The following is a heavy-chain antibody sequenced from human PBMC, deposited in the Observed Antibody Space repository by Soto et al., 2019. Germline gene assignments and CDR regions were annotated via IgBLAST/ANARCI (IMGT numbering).Heavy chain of an antibody. J-gene: IGHJ4*02. Sequence: AETLSLTCSVSGGSIISSNYYFAGIREPPGKGLEWIGSIYYIGNTYYNPSLKSRVTMSVDTSKNQFSLKVTSVTAADTAIYYCAREDRTNGYNYDYWGQGTLVTVSS. CDR2: IYYIGNT. CDR3: AREDRTNGYNYDY. CDR1: GGSIISSNYY. V-gene: IGHV4-39*01. D-gene: IGHD1-1*01.